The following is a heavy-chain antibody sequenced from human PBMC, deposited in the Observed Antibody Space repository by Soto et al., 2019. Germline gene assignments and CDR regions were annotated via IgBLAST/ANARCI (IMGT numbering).Heavy chain of an antibody. CDR3: ARDTPYYDFWSGSRMEV. D-gene: IGHD3-3*01. CDR2: ISAYNGNT. CDR1: GYTFTSYY. Sequence: ASVKVSCKASGYTFTSYYMHWVRQAPGQGLEWMGWISAYNGNTNYAQKLQGRVTMTTDTSTSTAYMELRSLRSDDTAVYYCARDTPYYDFWSGSRMEVWGQGTTVTVSS. J-gene: IGHJ6*02. V-gene: IGHV1-18*04.